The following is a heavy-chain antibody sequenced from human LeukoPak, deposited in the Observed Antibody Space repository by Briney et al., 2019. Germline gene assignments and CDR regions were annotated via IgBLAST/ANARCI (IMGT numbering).Heavy chain of an antibody. V-gene: IGHV3-48*03. D-gene: IGHD6-13*01. Sequence: GGSLRLSCAASGFTFSTYEMNWVRQAPGKGLEWVSHISSSGSTTYYADSVKGRFTISRDNSKNTLYLQMNSLRAEDTAVYYCARGQPPSYYDMDVWGQGTTVTVSS. CDR3: ARGQPPSYYDMDV. CDR2: ISSSGSTT. J-gene: IGHJ6*02. CDR1: GFTFSTYE.